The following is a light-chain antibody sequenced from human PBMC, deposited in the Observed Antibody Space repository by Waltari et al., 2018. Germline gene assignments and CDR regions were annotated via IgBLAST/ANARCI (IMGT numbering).Light chain of an antibody. Sequence: QSVLTQPPSVSAAPGQRVTIACSGGRSTIGNHYVSWYRQFPGPAPKLLIYEDSERPSGIPGRFSGSKSGTSATLDITGLQAGDEADYYCGTWDSSLSGAVFGGGTHLTVL. J-gene: IGLJ7*01. CDR2: EDS. CDR1: RSTIGNHY. CDR3: GTWDSSLSGAV. V-gene: IGLV1-51*02.